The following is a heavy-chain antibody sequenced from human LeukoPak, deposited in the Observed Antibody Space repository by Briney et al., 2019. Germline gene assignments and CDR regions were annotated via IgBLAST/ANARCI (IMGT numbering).Heavy chain of an antibody. D-gene: IGHD6-19*01. V-gene: IGHV4-4*07. CDR2: IHSSGST. J-gene: IGHJ5*02. CDR1: NGSINTYY. Sequence: SETLSLTCTVSNGSINTYYWSWVRQSAGKGLEWIGRIHSSGSTNSNPSLKSRLTMSVDTSKNQFSLELRSVTAADTAVYYCARDRDSSGWYLNWFDPWGQGTLVTVSS. CDR3: ARDRDSSGWYLNWFDP.